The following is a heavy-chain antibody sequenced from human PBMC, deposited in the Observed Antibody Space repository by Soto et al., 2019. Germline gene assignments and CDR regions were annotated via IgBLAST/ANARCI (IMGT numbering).Heavy chain of an antibody. V-gene: IGHV3-23*01. D-gene: IGHD3-10*01. Sequence: EVQLLESGGGLVQPGGSLRLSCAASGFTFNNYGMTWVRQAPGKGLEWVSAISGGGDTTSYADSVKGRFTVSRDGSKNTLYLQMSSLRAEDTALYYCAKGRCGSGSLTPRVDFWGQGTLVIVSS. CDR2: ISGGGDTT. CDR1: GFTFNNYG. CDR3: AKGRCGSGSLTPRVDF. J-gene: IGHJ4*02.